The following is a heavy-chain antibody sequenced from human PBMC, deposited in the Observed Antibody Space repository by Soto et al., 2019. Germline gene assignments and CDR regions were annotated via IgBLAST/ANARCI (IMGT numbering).Heavy chain of an antibody. CDR3: AKSRPGLDI. Sequence: GGSLRLSCAASGFTFSNYVMTWVRQPPGKGLEWLSGIYGNGGRTNYADSVKGRFTISRDNSKNMLYLQMSSLRVDDTAVYYCAKSRPGLDIWGQGTMVTVSS. CDR1: GFTFSNYV. V-gene: IGHV3-23*01. CDR2: IYGNGGRT. J-gene: IGHJ3*02.